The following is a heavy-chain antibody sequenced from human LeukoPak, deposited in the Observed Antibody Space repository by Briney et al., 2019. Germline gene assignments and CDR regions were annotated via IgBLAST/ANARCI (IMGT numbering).Heavy chain of an antibody. CDR1: GYTFTSYY. CDR3: ARDSGGITMVRGNWFDP. CDR2: INPSGGST. V-gene: IGHV1-46*01. Sequence: GASVKVSCKASGYTFTSYYMHWVRQAPGQGLEWMGIINPSGGSTSYAQKFQGRVTMTRDTSTSTVYMKLSSLRSEDTAVYYCARDSGGITMVRGNWFDPWGQGTLVTVSS. D-gene: IGHD3-10*01. J-gene: IGHJ5*02.